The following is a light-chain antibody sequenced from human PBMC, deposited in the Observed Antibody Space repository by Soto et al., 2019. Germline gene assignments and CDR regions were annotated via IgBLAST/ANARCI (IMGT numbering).Light chain of an antibody. CDR2: GAS. V-gene: IGKV3-20*01. CDR1: QSVSSSS. Sequence: EIVLTQSPGTLSLSPGERATLSCRASQSVSSSSLAWYQQKPGQAPRLLIYGASSRATGIPDRFSGSGSGTDFTLTISRLEPEDFAVYYCQQYGSSTGFTFGHVTKVDIK. CDR3: QQYGSSTGFT. J-gene: IGKJ3*01.